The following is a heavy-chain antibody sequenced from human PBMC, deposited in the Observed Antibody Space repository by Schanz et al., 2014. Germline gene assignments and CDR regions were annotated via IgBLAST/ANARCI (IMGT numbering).Heavy chain of an antibody. CDR2: MNSKTGNT. CDR3: VRDAGWAFGDYHGMDV. Sequence: QVQLVQSGAEVKKPGASVKVSCKASGYTFTSYDINWVRQATGQGLEWMGWMNSKTGNTGYAQRFHGRVTMTRDTSTSTVYMELSSLRSGDTAVYYCVRDAGWAFGDYHGMDVWGQGTSVTVSS. D-gene: IGHD3-10*01. J-gene: IGHJ6*02. CDR1: GYTFTSYD. V-gene: IGHV1-8*01.